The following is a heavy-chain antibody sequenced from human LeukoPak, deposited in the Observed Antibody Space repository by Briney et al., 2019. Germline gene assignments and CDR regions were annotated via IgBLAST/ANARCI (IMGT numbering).Heavy chain of an antibody. D-gene: IGHD3-10*01. CDR2: ISPIGDIT. CDR3: AKDDAWLRFGE. V-gene: IGHV3-23*01. CDR1: GFTFSNLG. Sequence: GGSLSPSCALYGFTFSNLGMNWVRQAPGKGRGWGSGISPIGDITYYADSVKGWFTICRDNSKNTLDLEVIGVTAEDTAVYYCAKDDAWLRFGEWSQGTLVTVSS. J-gene: IGHJ4*02.